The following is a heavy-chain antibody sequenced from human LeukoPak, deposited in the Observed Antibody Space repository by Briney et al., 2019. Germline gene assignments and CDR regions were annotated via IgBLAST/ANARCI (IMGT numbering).Heavy chain of an antibody. CDR2: ISGSGGST. CDR3: ARQLTEHFYH. CDR1: GFTFSSYA. V-gene: IGHV3-23*01. Sequence: GGSLRLSCVVSGFTFSSYAMSWVRQAPGKGLEWVSTISGSGGSTYYADSVKGRFTISRDDNKSTLYLQLNGLRVEDTAIYFCARQLTEHFYHWGQGTQVTVSS. D-gene: IGHD3-3*02. J-gene: IGHJ1*01.